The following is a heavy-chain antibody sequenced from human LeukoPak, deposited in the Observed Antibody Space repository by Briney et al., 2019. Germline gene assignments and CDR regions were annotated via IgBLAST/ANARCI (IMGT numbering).Heavy chain of an antibody. D-gene: IGHD2-2*01. V-gene: IGHV3-21*01. Sequence: GGSLRLSCAASGFTFSSYSMNWVRQAPGKGLEWVSSISSSSSYIYYADSVKGRFTISRDNVKNSLYLQMNSLRAEDTAVYYCARAPSNDDIVVVPAAPYYMDVWGKGTTVTVSS. CDR2: ISSSSSYI. J-gene: IGHJ6*03. CDR3: ARAPSNDDIVVVPAAPYYMDV. CDR1: GFTFSSYS.